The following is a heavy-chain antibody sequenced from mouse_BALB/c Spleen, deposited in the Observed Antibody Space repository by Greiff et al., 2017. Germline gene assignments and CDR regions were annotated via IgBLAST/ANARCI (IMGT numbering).Heavy chain of an antibody. D-gene: IGHD1-1*02. J-gene: IGHJ4*01. V-gene: IGHV1-37*01. CDR1: GSSFTGYF. Sequence: VQLPPSGPELLKPGASVKISCQASGSSFTGYFLNWVKQSHGKSLEWIGRINPYNGDTFYNQKCKGKATLTVDKSSSTAHMELLSLTSEDSAVYYCGRGGYGSFYAMDYWGQGTSVTVSS. CDR2: INPYNGDT. CDR3: GRGGYGSFYAMDY.